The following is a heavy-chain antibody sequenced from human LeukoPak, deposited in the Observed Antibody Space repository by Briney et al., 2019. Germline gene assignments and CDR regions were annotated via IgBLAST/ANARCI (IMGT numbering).Heavy chain of an antibody. V-gene: IGHV3-48*01. CDR2: IAASGTAM. CDR3: ASLRIFAVDY. D-gene: IGHD3-3*01. Sequence: GGSLRLSCAASGFTFSSYSMNWVRQAPGKGLEWVSHIAASGTAMFYADSVKGRFTISRDNAKNSLYLQMNSLRAEDTAVYYCASLRIFAVDYWGQGTLVTVSS. CDR1: GFTFSSYS. J-gene: IGHJ4*02.